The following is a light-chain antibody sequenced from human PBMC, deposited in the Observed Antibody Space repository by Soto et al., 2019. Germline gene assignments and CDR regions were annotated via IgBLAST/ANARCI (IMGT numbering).Light chain of an antibody. J-gene: IGLJ3*02. CDR2: RNN. CDR1: SSNIGSNY. Sequence: QLVLTQPPSASVTPGQRVTISCSGSSSNIGSNYVYWYQQLPGTAPKLLIYRNNQRPSGVPDRFSGSKSGTSASLAISGLRSEGEADYYCAAWDDSLSGQWVFGGGTKLTVL. V-gene: IGLV1-47*01. CDR3: AAWDDSLSGQWV.